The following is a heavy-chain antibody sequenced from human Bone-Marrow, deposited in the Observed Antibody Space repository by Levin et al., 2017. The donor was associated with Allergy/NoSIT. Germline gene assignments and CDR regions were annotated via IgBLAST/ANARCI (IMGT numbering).Heavy chain of an antibody. V-gene: IGHV3-48*02. J-gene: IGHJ4*02. CDR1: GFAFSRDS. CDR2: INSRGTV. CDR3: ARENYVPDS. Sequence: RAGGSLRLSCAASGFAFSRDSMNWVRQAPGKGLELISDINSRGTVHYADSVKGRFTASRDNAKNSVYLQLNSLREEDTAVYYCARENYVPDSWGQGTLVTVTS. D-gene: IGHD3-16*01.